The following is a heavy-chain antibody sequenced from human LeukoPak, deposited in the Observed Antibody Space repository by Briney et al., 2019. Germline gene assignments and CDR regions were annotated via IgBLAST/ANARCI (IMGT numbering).Heavy chain of an antibody. V-gene: IGHV3-30*18. CDR1: GFTFSTYA. CDR3: AKDEQWLVLGY. J-gene: IGHJ4*02. D-gene: IGHD6-19*01. CDR2: ISYDGSNK. Sequence: GGSLRLSCAASGFTFSTYAMSWVRQAPGKGLEWVAVISYDGSNKYYADSVKGRFTISRDNSKNTLYLQMNSLRAEDTAVYYCAKDEQWLVLGYWGQGTLVTVSS.